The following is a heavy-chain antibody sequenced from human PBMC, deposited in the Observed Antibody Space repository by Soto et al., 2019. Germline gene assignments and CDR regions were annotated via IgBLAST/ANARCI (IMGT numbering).Heavy chain of an antibody. D-gene: IGHD1-26*01. Sequence: QITLKESGPTLVKPTQTLTLTCTFSGFSLTTDRVGVGWIRQPPGEALESLAVIYWDDSKTYRTSLESRLTITKDPSKTQVALTMTHMDSVDTATYYCAHAYGGRSLYWGQGTLVSVSS. CDR3: AHAYGGRSLY. V-gene: IGHV2-5*02. CDR2: IYWDDSK. CDR1: GFSLTTDRVG. J-gene: IGHJ4*02.